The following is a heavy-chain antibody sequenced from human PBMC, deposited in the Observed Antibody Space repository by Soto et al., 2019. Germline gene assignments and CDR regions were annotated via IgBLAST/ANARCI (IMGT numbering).Heavy chain of an antibody. J-gene: IGHJ6*02. Sequence: SETLSLTCAVYGGSFSGYYWSWIRQPPGKGLEWIGEINHSGSTNYNPSLKSRVTISVDTSTNQFSLKLSAVTAADTAVYYCAREARGYYYDSSGSIGYYYYGMDVWGQGTTVTVSS. CDR2: INHSGST. V-gene: IGHV4-34*01. D-gene: IGHD3-22*01. CDR1: GGSFSGYY. CDR3: AREARGYYYDSSGSIGYYYYGMDV.